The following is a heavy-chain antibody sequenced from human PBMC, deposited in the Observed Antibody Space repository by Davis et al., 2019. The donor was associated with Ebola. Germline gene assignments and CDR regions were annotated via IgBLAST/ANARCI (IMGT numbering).Heavy chain of an antibody. V-gene: IGHV3-30*14. CDR3: ARDRSGYYNFDFNYYYYYYMDV. J-gene: IGHJ6*03. D-gene: IGHD3-3*01. CDR2: ISYDGSNK. Sequence: GESLKISCVASGFIFSSYAMHWVRQAPGKGLEWVAVISYDGSNKYYADSVKGRFTISRDNSKNTLYLQMNSLRAEDTAVYYCARDRSGYYNFDFNYYYYYYMDVWGKGTTVTVSS. CDR1: GFIFSSYA.